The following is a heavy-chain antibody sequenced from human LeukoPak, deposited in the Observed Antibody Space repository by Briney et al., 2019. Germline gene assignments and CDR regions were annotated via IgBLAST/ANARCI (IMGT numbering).Heavy chain of an antibody. CDR1: GYSISSGYY. Sequence: SETLSLTCTVSGYSISSGYYWGWIRQPPGKGLEWIGSIYHSGSTYYNPSLKSRATISVDTSKNQFSLKLSSVTAADTAVYYCARDFPGYCSSTSCYSWGQGTLVTVSS. CDR2: IYHSGST. J-gene: IGHJ4*02. V-gene: IGHV4-38-2*02. D-gene: IGHD2-2*02. CDR3: ARDFPGYCSSTSCYS.